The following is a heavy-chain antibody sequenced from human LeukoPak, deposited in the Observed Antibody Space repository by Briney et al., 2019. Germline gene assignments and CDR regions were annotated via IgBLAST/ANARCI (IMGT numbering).Heavy chain of an antibody. D-gene: IGHD2-15*01. CDR3: XXDRIVVVVADAFDI. J-gene: IGHJ3*02. CDR1: GFTFSDYY. Sequence: PGGSLRLSCAASGFTFSDYYMNWIRQAPGKGLEWVSYISSSGSTIYYADSVKGRFTISRDNAKNSLYLQMNSLRAEDTAVYYXXXDRIVVVVADAFDIWGQGTMVTVSS. CDR2: ISSSGSTI. V-gene: IGHV3-11*01.